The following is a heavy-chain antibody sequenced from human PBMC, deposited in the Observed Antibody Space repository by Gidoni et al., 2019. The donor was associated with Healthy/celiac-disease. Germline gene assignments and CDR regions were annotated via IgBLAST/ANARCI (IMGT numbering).Heavy chain of an antibody. V-gene: IGHV3-33*01. D-gene: IGHD3-10*01. CDR1: GFTFSSYG. J-gene: IGHJ5*02. Sequence: QVQLVESGGGVVQPGRSLRLSCAASGFTFSSYGMHWVRQAPGKGLEWVAVIWYDGSNKYYADSVKGRFTISRDNSKNTLYLQMNSLRAEDTAVYYCARDHGYYYGSGSYKSGWFDPWGQGTLVTVSS. CDR2: IWYDGSNK. CDR3: ARDHGYYYGSGSYKSGWFDP.